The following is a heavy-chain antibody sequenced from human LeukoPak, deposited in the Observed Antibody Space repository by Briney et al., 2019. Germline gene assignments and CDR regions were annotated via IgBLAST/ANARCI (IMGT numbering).Heavy chain of an antibody. Sequence: GGSLRFSCAASGFTFSSNAMHWVRQATGKGLEWVALIWYDGNKKYFEDSVKGRFTISRDNSKNTLYLQMNSLRAEDTAVYYCARDRGYDPHYYFDYWGEGTLVTVSS. CDR3: ARDRGYDPHYYFDY. CDR1: GFTFSSNA. D-gene: IGHD5-12*01. J-gene: IGHJ4*02. V-gene: IGHV3-33*01. CDR2: IWYDGNKK.